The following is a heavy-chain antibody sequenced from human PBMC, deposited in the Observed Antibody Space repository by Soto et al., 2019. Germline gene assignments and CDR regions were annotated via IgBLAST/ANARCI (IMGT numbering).Heavy chain of an antibody. Sequence: QVQLVQSGAEVKKPGSSVKVFCKASGGTFSSYAISWVRQAPGQGLEWMGGIIPIFGTANYAQKFQGRVTITADESTSTAYMELSSLRSEDTAVYYCARYYYDSSGYPSLPARGAFDIWGQGTMVTVSS. CDR2: IIPIFGTA. V-gene: IGHV1-69*01. CDR1: GGTFSSYA. CDR3: ARYYYDSSGYPSLPARGAFDI. D-gene: IGHD3-22*01. J-gene: IGHJ3*02.